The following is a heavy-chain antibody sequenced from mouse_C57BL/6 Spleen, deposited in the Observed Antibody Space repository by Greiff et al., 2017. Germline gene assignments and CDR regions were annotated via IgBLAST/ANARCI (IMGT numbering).Heavy chain of an antibody. D-gene: IGHD1-1*01. CDR3: ARWGYYGSEGFAY. V-gene: IGHV1-26*01. J-gene: IGHJ3*01. Sequence: EVQLQQSGPELVKPGASVKISCKASGYTFTDYYMNWVKQSHGKSLEWIGDINPNNGGTSYNQKFKGKATLTVDKSSSTAYMELRSLTSEDSAVYYCARWGYYGSEGFAYWGQGTLVTVSA. CDR2: INPNNGGT. CDR1: GYTFTDYY.